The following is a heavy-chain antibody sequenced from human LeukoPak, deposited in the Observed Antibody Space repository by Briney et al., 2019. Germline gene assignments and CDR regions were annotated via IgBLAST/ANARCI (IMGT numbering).Heavy chain of an antibody. D-gene: IGHD2-21*02. Sequence: ASVKVSWKASGYTFTSYAMNWVRQAPGQGLEWMGWINTNTGNPTYAQGFTGRFVFSLDTSVSTAYLQISSLKAEDTAVYYCARSATANCGGDCLLGYWGQGTLVTVSS. V-gene: IGHV7-4-1*02. CDR1: GYTFTSYA. J-gene: IGHJ4*02. CDR2: INTNTGNP. CDR3: ARSATANCGGDCLLGY.